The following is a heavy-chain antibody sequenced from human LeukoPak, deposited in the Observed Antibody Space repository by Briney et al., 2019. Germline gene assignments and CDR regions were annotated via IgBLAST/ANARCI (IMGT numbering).Heavy chain of an antibody. CDR2: IRYDGSNK. CDR3: AREDTAMVMP. V-gene: IGHV3-30*02. Sequence: GGSLRLSCAASGFTFSSYGMHWVRQAPGKGLEWVAFIRYDGSNKYYADSVKGRFTISRDNFKYTLYLQMNSLRAEDTAVYYCAREDTAMVMPWGQGTLVTVSS. J-gene: IGHJ5*02. CDR1: GFTFSSYG. D-gene: IGHD5-18*01.